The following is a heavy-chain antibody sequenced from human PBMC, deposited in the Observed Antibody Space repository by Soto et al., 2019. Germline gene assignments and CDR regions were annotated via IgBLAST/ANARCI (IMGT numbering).Heavy chain of an antibody. CDR3: ATTGPY. V-gene: IGHV3-33*01. CDR1: GFTFSSYG. Sequence: GGSLRLSCAASGFTFSSYGVHWVRQAPGKGLEWVAVIWFDGSNKFYADSVKGRFTISRGNSKNTVSLQMNSLRDEDSAAYYCATTGPYWGQGTLVTVSS. J-gene: IGHJ4*02. CDR2: IWFDGSNK.